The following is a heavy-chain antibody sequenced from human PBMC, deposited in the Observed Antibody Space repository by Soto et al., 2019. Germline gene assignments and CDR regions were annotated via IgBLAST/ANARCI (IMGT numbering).Heavy chain of an antibody. V-gene: IGHV3-23*01. CDR1: GFTFTSSS. D-gene: IGHD3-22*01. Sequence: PGGSLRLSCAASGFTFTSSSMNGVRQAPGKGLEWVSSITSGGGITAYYADSVKGRFAISRDNSNNTVFLQMNSLRAEDTALYYCAKVRVILVARGYFDLWGRGTLVTVSS. J-gene: IGHJ2*01. CDR2: ITSGGGITA. CDR3: AKVRVILVARGYFDL.